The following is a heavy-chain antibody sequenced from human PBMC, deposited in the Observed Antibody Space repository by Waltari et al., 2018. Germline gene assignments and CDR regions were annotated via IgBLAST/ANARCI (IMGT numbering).Heavy chain of an antibody. V-gene: IGHV1-46*01. CDR2: INPSGGST. CDR1: GGTFSSYA. D-gene: IGHD3-22*01. Sequence: QVQLVQSGAEVKKPGSSVKVSCKASGGTFSSYAISWVRQAPGQGLEWMGIINPSGGSTSYAQKGQGRVTMTRDTSTSTVYMELSSLRSEDTAVYYCARDLEELYYYDSGRMGYFQHWGQGTLVTVSS. CDR3: ARDLEELYYYDSGRMGYFQH. J-gene: IGHJ1*01.